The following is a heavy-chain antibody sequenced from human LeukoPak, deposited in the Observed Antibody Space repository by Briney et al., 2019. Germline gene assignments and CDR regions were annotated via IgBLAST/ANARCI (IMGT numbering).Heavy chain of an antibody. CDR1: GFTFASYW. CDR3: ARGARSSGSYMVDY. CDR2: IKQVGSEK. J-gene: IGHJ4*02. D-gene: IGHD1-26*01. V-gene: IGHV3-7*01. Sequence: GGSLRLSCAASGFTFASYWMSWVRQAPGKGLEWVANIKQVGSEKYYVDSVKGRFSLSRDNAKNSLYLQMNSLRAEDTAVYYCARGARSSGSYMVDYWGQGTLVTVSS.